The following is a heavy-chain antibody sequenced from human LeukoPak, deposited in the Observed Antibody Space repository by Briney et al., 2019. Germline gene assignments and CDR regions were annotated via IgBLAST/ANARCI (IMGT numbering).Heavy chain of an antibody. D-gene: IGHD1-1*01. J-gene: IGHJ4*02. CDR1: GGSISSSSYY. V-gene: IGHV4-39*01. Sequence: SETLSLTCSVSGGSISSSSYYWGWIRQPPGKGLEWIGSIYYSGSTYYNPSLKSRVTISVDTSKNQFSLKLSSVTAADTAVYYCARLQYTNPDYWGQGTLVTVSS. CDR2: IYYSGST. CDR3: ARLQYTNPDY.